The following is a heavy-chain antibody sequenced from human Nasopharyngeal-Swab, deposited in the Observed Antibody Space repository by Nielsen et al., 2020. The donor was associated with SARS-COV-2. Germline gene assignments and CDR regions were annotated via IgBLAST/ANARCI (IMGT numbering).Heavy chain of an antibody. CDR2: SSSSSSYI. V-gene: IGHV3-21*01. CDR3: ARASITMVRAFDY. J-gene: IGHJ4*02. Sequence: WIRQPPGKGLEWVSSSSSSSSYIYYADSVKGRFTISRDNAKNSLYLQMNSLRAEDTAVYYCARASITMVRAFDYWGQGTLVTVSS. D-gene: IGHD3-10*01.